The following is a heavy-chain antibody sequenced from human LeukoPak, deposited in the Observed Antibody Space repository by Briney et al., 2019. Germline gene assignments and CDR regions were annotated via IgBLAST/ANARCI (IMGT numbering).Heavy chain of an antibody. V-gene: IGHV4-4*07. CDR1: GGSISSYY. CDR2: MYNSGST. Sequence: SETLTLTCTVSGGSISSYYWSWLRQPAGKGLEWIGRMYNSGSTNFSPSLKSRVNISVETSQKQFSLTLSPVDARDQGVIYCVREVDDYSNYYFDYWGQGTLVTVSS. CDR3: VREVDDYSNYYFDY. J-gene: IGHJ4*02. D-gene: IGHD4-11*01.